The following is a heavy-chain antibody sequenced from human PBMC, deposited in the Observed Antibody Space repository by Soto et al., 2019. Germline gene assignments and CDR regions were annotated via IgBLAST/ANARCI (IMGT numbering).Heavy chain of an antibody. Sequence: EVRLVESGGGLVQPGGALRLSCKASGFSFSNYEMNWVRQAPGKGLEWLSYISSSGGATFFADSEKGRFIISRDNARNSLFLQMPRLRVEDTDVYYCATTPRLLESLAVPGWGQVTLVTVSS. D-gene: IGHD3-3*01. J-gene: IGHJ4*02. V-gene: IGHV3-48*03. CDR2: ISSSGGAT. CDR1: GFSFSNYE. CDR3: ATTPRLLESLAVPG.